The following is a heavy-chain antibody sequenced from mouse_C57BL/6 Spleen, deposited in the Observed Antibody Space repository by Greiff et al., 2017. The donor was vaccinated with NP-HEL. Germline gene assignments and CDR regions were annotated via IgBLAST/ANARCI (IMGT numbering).Heavy chain of an antibody. CDR2: IDTSDSYT. CDR1: GYTFTSYW. V-gene: IGHV1-50*01. D-gene: IGHD2-5*01. CDR3: ARGYSIYYAMDY. J-gene: IGHJ4*01. Sequence: VQLQQSGAELVKPGASVKLSCKASGYTFTSYWMQWVKQRPGQGLEWIGEIDTSDSYTNYNQTFKGKATLTVDTSSRTAYMQLSSQTAEDSAVYYCARGYSIYYAMDYLGQGASVTVSS.